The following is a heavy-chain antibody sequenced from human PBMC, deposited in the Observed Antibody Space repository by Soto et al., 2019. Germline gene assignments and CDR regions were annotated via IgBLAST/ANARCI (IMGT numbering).Heavy chain of an antibody. Sequence: EVQLVESGGGLVQPGGSLRLSCAASGFTVSSSYISWVRQAPGKRLELVSNIYSSVSTYYAESVRGMFNISSDDSKNKLYLQMHSLSVDDTAVYYCTREASGSGWWSQGLFEYWGQGTLVTVSS. J-gene: IGHJ4*02. D-gene: IGHD6-19*01. V-gene: IGHV3-66*01. CDR3: TREASGSGWWSQGLFEY. CDR1: GFTVSSSY. CDR2: IYSSVST.